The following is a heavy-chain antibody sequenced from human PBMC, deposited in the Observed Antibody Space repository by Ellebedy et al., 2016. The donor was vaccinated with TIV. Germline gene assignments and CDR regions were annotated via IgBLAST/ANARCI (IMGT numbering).Heavy chain of an antibody. D-gene: IGHD3-9*01. V-gene: IGHV3-7*01. CDR2: IWDDGSGE. Sequence: PGGSLRLSCAAYGFAFSDHYMSWVRQAPGKGLERVATIWDDGSGERYLGSVRGRFTISRDNAKNSLYLQLNSLRDEDTAAYYCARVGRYPHNYAMDVWGQGTTVTVSS. CDR1: GFAFSDHY. CDR3: ARVGRYPHNYAMDV. J-gene: IGHJ6*02.